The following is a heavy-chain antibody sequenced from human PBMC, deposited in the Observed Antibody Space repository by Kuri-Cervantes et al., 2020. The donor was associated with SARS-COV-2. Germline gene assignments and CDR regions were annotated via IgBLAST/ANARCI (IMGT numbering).Heavy chain of an antibody. J-gene: IGHJ4*02. CDR1: GFSFSSHD. CDR3: ARGDYFDNNGYYFRRRPPPQPDY. CDR2: ISYDGTNK. Sequence: GESLKISCAASGFSFSSHDMHWVRQAPGKGLEWVALISYDGTNKYYADSVKGRFTISRDNSKNTLYLQMNSLRAEDTAVYYCARGDYFDNNGYYFRRRPPPQPDYWGQGTLVTVSS. V-gene: IGHV3-30*03. D-gene: IGHD3-22*01.